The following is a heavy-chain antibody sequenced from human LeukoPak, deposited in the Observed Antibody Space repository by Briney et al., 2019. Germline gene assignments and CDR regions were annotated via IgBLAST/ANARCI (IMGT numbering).Heavy chain of an antibody. Sequence: SETLSLTCTVSGSSNSSYYWSWIRQPPGKGLEWIGYIYYSGSTRYNPSLKSRLTISVDTSKNHFSLKLSSVTAADTAVYYCARHVVGYCDGGSCPYYFDYWGQGTLVTVSS. CDR2: IYYSGST. D-gene: IGHD2-15*01. CDR1: GSSNSSYY. V-gene: IGHV4-59*08. CDR3: ARHVVGYCDGGSCPYYFDY. J-gene: IGHJ4*02.